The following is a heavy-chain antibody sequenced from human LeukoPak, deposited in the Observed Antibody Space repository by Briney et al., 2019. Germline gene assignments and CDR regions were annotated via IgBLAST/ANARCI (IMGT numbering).Heavy chain of an antibody. V-gene: IGHV3-30-3*01. CDR1: GFTFSSYA. D-gene: IGHD6-13*01. CDR3: ASSGIAAAGTFY. Sequence: GGSLRLSCAASGFTFSSYAMHWVRQAPGKGLEWVAVISYDGSNKYYADSVKGRFTISRDNSKNTLYLQMNSLRAEDTAVYYCASSGIAAAGTFYWGQGTLVTVSS. CDR2: ISYDGSNK. J-gene: IGHJ4*02.